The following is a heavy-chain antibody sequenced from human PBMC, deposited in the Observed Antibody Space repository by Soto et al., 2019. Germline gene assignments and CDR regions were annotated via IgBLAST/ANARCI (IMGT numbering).Heavy chain of an antibody. Sequence: SETLSLTCTVSGGSISSSSYYWGWIRQPPGKGLEWIGSIYYSGSTYYNPSLKSRVTISVDTSKNQFSLKLSSVTAADTAVYYCARSRRAAPIDYWGQGTLVTVS. CDR2: IYYSGST. CDR3: ARSRRAAPIDY. D-gene: IGHD6-6*01. CDR1: GGSISSSSYY. V-gene: IGHV4-39*01. J-gene: IGHJ4*02.